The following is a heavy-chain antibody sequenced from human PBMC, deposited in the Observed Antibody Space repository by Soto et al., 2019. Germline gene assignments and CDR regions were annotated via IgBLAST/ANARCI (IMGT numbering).Heavy chain of an antibody. CDR2: IYYSGST. V-gene: IGHV4-59*08. Sequence: SETLSLTCTVSGSSISSYYWSWIRQPPGKGLEWIGYIYYSGSTNYNPSLKSRVTISVDTSKNQFSLKLSSVTAADTAVYYCARQRVRERHYYGSGSYYGYAFDIWGQGTMVTVSS. D-gene: IGHD3-10*01. CDR1: GSSISSYY. J-gene: IGHJ3*02. CDR3: ARQRVRERHYYGSGSYYGYAFDI.